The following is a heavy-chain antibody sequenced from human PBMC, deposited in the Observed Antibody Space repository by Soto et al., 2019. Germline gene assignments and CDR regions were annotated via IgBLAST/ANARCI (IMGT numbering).Heavy chain of an antibody. CDR3: ARGRGYCSSTSCYGTKYNWFDP. D-gene: IGHD2-2*01. CDR1: GGSINGGYYS. V-gene: IGHV4-30-2*01. Sequence: SETLSLTCVVSGGSINGGYYSWSWIRQPPGKGLEWIGNIYQSGSGFYNPSLKSRVTLSVDRSKTHFSLKLSSVTAADTAVYYCARGRGYCSSTSCYGTKYNWFDPWGQGTLVTVSS. J-gene: IGHJ5*02. CDR2: IYQSGSG.